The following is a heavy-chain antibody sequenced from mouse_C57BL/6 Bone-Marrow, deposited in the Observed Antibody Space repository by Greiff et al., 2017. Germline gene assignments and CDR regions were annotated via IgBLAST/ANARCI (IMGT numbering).Heavy chain of an antibody. Sequence: EVKLMESGGGLVQPGGSLSLSCAASGFTFTDYYMSWVRQPPGKALEWLGFIRNKANGYTTEYSASVKGRFTISRDNSQSILYLQMNALRAEDSATYYCASSLMRAMDYWGQGTSVTVSS. D-gene: IGHD2-3*01. CDR1: GFTFTDYY. J-gene: IGHJ4*01. CDR2: IRNKANGYTT. CDR3: ASSLMRAMDY. V-gene: IGHV7-3*01.